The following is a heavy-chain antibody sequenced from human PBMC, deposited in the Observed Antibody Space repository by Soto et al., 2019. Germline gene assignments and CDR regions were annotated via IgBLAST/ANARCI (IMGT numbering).Heavy chain of an antibody. CDR3: AKDRPAAGSQWMVPI. CDR1: GFTFSSCA. D-gene: IGHD6-19*01. V-gene: IGHV3-23*01. Sequence: GGSLRLSCAASGFTFSSCAMSWVRQAPGMGLQWVSAISDSGGSTYYADSVRGRFTISRDNSKNTLYLQLNSLGAEDTAVYYCAKDRPAAGSQWMVPIWGRGTLVTVSS. J-gene: IGHJ4*02. CDR2: ISDSGGST.